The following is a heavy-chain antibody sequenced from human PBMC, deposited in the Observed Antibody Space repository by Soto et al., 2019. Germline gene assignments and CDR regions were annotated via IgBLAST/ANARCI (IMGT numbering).Heavy chain of an antibody. CDR1: GGSISSSSYY. CDR2: IYYSGST. J-gene: IGHJ6*02. Sequence: QLQLQESGPGLVKPSETLSLTCTVSGGSISSSSYYWGLIRQPPGKGLEWIWSIYYSGSTYYNPSLKSRVTISVDTSKNQFSLKLSAVTAADTAVYYCAVPRVGAENPLTGGYYYGMDVWGQGTTVTVSS. V-gene: IGHV4-39*01. D-gene: IGHD1-26*01. CDR3: AVPRVGAENPLTGGYYYGMDV.